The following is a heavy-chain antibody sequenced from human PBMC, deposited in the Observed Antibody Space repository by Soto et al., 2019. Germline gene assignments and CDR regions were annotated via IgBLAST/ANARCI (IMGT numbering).Heavy chain of an antibody. V-gene: IGHV3-33*01. J-gene: IGHJ3*02. CDR1: GFTFSSYG. Sequence: GGSLRLSCAASGFTFSSYGMHWVRQAPGKGLEWMAVIWYDGSNKYYADSVKGRFTISRDNSKNTLYLQMNSLRAEDTAVYYCASQATYYYGSGSYSARPPRAFDIWGQGTMVTVSS. D-gene: IGHD3-10*01. CDR3: ASQATYYYGSGSYSARPPRAFDI. CDR2: IWYDGSNK.